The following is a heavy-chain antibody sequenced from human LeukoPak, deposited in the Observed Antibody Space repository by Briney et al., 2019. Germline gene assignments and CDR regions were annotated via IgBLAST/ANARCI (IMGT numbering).Heavy chain of an antibody. CDR1: GGTFSSYA. CDR3: ARARHSGYDSDYFDY. CDR2: IIPILGIA. V-gene: IGHV1-69*04. J-gene: IGHJ4*02. Sequence: GASVTVSCKASGGTFSSYAISWVRQAPGQGLEWMGRIIPILGIANYAQKFQGRVTITADKSTSTAYMELSSLRSEDTAVYYCARARHSGYDSDYFDYWGQGTLVTVSS. D-gene: IGHD5-12*01.